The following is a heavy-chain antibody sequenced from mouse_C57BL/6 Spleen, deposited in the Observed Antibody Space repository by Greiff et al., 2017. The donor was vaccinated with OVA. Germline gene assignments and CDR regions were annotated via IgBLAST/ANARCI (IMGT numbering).Heavy chain of an antibody. D-gene: IGHD2-4*01. CDR3: ARFGYDYDVGYAMDY. V-gene: IGHV1-61*01. CDR2: IYPSDSET. CDR1: GYTFTSYW. Sequence: QVQLQQPGAELVRPGSSVKLSCKASGYTFTSYWMDWVKQRPGQGLEWIGNIYPSDSETHYNQKFKDKATLTVDKSSSTAYMQHSSLTSEDSAVYYCARFGYDYDVGYAMDYWGQGTSVTVSS. J-gene: IGHJ4*01.